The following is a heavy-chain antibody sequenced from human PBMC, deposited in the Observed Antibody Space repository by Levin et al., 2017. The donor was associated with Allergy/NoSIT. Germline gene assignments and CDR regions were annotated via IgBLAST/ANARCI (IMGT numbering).Heavy chain of an antibody. Sequence: ASVKVSCKASGYTFTGYYMHWVRQAPGQGLEWMGWINPNSGGTNYAQKFQGRVTMTRDTSISTAYMELSRLRSDDTAVYYCARDLYGGNTGPFDYWGQGTLVTVSS. D-gene: IGHD4-23*01. CDR2: INPNSGGT. CDR3: ARDLYGGNTGPFDY. V-gene: IGHV1-2*02. CDR1: GYTFTGYY. J-gene: IGHJ4*02.